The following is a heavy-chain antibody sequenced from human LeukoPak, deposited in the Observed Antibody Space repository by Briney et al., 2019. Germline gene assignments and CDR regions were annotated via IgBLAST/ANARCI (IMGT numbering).Heavy chain of an antibody. CDR2: INNSGST. Sequence: PSETLSLTCAVYGGSFSGYYWSWIRQPPGKGLEWIGEINNSGSTNYNPSLKSRVTISVDTSKNQFSLKLSSVTAADTALYYCARFFYGSGSLDYWGQGTLVTVSS. D-gene: IGHD3-10*01. V-gene: IGHV4-34*01. CDR1: GGSFSGYY. CDR3: ARFFYGSGSLDY. J-gene: IGHJ4*02.